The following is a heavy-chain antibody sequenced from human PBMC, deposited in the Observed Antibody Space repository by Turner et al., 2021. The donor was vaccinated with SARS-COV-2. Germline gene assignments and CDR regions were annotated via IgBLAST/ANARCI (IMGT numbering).Heavy chain of an antibody. CDR1: GFTFSSYG. V-gene: IGHV3-30*18. Sequence: VQLVDSGGGVVQPGRSLRLSCAASGFTFSSYGMPWVRQAPGKGLEWVAVISYDGSNKYYADSVKGRFTISRDNSKNTLYLQMNSLRAEDTAVYYCAKAETYSSGWSGGRSYYYYYMDVWGKGTTVTVSS. D-gene: IGHD6-19*01. CDR2: ISYDGSNK. J-gene: IGHJ6*03. CDR3: AKAETYSSGWSGGRSYYYYYMDV.